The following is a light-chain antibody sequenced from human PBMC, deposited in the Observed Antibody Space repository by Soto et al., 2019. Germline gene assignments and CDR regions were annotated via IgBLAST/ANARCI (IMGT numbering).Light chain of an antibody. CDR1: QNIHNH. CDR3: QRIDAWPLT. CDR2: DAI. J-gene: IGKJ4*01. V-gene: IGKV3-15*01. Sequence: DKLMSQSPAALSVSPGERVTLSCRASQNIHNHMSWFLQKPGQTPRLLIYDAIIRAPDVPARFSGSWSGTGFTLTITGLQSEDFAVYYCQRIDAWPLTSGGGPRWRSN.